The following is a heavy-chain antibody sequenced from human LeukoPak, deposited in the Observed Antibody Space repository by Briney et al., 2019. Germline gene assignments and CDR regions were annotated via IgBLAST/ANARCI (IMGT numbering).Heavy chain of an antibody. D-gene: IGHD3-22*01. CDR3: ARGKDDSSGYLFDY. J-gene: IGHJ4*02. Sequence: SETLSLTCTVSGGSISSYYWSWIRQPPGKGLEWIGYIYYSGSTNYNPSLKSRVTISVDTSKNQFSLKLSSVTAADTAVYYCARGKDDSSGYLFDYWGQGTLVTVSS. V-gene: IGHV4-59*01. CDR2: IYYSGST. CDR1: GGSISSYY.